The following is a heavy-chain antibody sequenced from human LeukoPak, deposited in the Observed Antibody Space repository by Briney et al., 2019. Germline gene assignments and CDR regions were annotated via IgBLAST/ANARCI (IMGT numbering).Heavy chain of an antibody. V-gene: IGHV4-59*12. Sequence: SETLSLTCTVSGGSISSYYWSWIRQTPGKGLEWIGHIYYSGRTNYNPSLKSGGTISVDTSKNHFSLKLSSVTAADTAVYYCARDGRSWGYFDYWGLGTLVTVSS. J-gene: IGHJ4*02. CDR1: GGSISSYY. CDR3: ARDGRSWGYFDY. D-gene: IGHD6-13*01. CDR2: IYYSGRT.